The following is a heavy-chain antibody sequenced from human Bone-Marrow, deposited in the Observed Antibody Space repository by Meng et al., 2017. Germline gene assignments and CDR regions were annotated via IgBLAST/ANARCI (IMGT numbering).Heavy chain of an antibody. CDR3: AKDPLLRYFESLI. CDR2: ISGSGGST. J-gene: IGHJ3*02. CDR1: GFTFSSYA. V-gene: IGHV3-23*01. D-gene: IGHD3-9*01. Sequence: GESLKISCAASGFTFSSYAMSWVRQAPGKGLEWVSAISGSGGSTYYADSVKGRFTISRDNSKNTLYLQMNSLRAEDTAVYYCAKDPLLRYFESLIWGQGTMVTVSS.